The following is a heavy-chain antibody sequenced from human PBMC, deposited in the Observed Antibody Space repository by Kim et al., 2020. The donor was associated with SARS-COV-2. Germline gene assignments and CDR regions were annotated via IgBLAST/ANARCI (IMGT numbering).Heavy chain of an antibody. Sequence: SETLSLTCAVSGGSISSGGYSWSWIRQPPGKGLEWIGYIYHSGSTYYNPSLKSRVTISVDRSKNQFSLKLSSVTAADTAVYYCARVSSSSWYRAFDIWGQGTMVTVSS. CDR3: ARVSSSSWYRAFDI. V-gene: IGHV4-30-2*01. CDR1: GGSISSGGYS. CDR2: IYHSGST. J-gene: IGHJ3*02. D-gene: IGHD6-13*01.